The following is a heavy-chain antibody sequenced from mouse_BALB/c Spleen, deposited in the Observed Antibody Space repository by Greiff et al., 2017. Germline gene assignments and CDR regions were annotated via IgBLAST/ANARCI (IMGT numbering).Heavy chain of an antibody. CDR1: GFSLTSYG. Sequence: VKLQESGPGLVAPSQSLSITCTVSGFSLTSYGVHWVRQPPGKGLEWLGVIWAGGSTNYNSALMSRLSISKDNSKSQVFLKMNSLQTDDTAMYYCARDRDLRRPFAYWGQGTLVTVSA. CDR3: ARDRDLRRPFAY. V-gene: IGHV2-9*02. CDR2: IWAGGST. J-gene: IGHJ3*01. D-gene: IGHD2-12*01.